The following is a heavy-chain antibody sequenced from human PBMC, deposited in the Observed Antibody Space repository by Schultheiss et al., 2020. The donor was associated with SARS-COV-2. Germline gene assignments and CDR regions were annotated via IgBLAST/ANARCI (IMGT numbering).Heavy chain of an antibody. Sequence: GGSLRLSCAASGFTFDDYAMHWVRQAPGKGLEWVAVISYDGSNKYYADSVKGRFTISRDNSKNTLYLQMNSLRAEDTAVFYCAKDTGQLWAYYFDYWGQGTLVTVSS. J-gene: IGHJ4*02. D-gene: IGHD5-18*01. CDR1: GFTFDDYA. CDR3: AKDTGQLWAYYFDY. V-gene: IGHV3-30-3*01. CDR2: ISYDGSNK.